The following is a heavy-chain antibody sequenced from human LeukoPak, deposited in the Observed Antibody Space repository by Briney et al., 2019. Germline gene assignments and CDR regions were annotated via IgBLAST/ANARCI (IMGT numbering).Heavy chain of an antibody. CDR2: IGGSGGNT. D-gene: IGHD3-22*01. Sequence: GGSLRLSCAASGFSVSGDYMSWVRQAPGKGLEWISGIGGSGGNTYYADSVKGRFTISGDSSKNVLYLQMNSLRAEDTAVYYCANLPYDSSGYWAYFDNWGQGTLVTVSS. CDR3: ANLPYDSSGYWAYFDN. J-gene: IGHJ4*02. V-gene: IGHV3-23*01. CDR1: GFSVSGDY.